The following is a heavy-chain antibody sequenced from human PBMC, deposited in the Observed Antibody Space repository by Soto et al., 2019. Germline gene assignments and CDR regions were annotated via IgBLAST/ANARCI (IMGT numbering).Heavy chain of an antibody. D-gene: IGHD2-15*01. CDR3: AKEQGGSYFDC. Sequence: EVRLLESGGGLVQPGGSLRLSCAASGFTFSSNAMSWVRQAPGKGLEWVSGISSSGGSTYYADSVKGRFTISRDNSKNMLYLQMNNLRAEDTAVYYCAKEQGGSYFDCWGQGTLVTVS. V-gene: IGHV3-23*01. CDR2: ISSSGGST. J-gene: IGHJ4*02. CDR1: GFTFSSNA.